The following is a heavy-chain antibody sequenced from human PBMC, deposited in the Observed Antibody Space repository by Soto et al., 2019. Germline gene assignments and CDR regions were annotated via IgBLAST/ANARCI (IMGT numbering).Heavy chain of an antibody. J-gene: IGHJ3*02. CDR1: GGSFSTYY. D-gene: IGHD3-9*01. CDR2: INHSGSN. CDR3: ARGGSNDWQVAFDI. Sequence: QLQQWGAGLLKPSETLSLTCVVSGGSFSTYYYNWIRQSPGKGLEWIGEINHSGSNHYSPSLKSLVTMSLDTSKNQFSLKLTSVTAADTAVYYCARGGSNDWQVAFDIWCQGTMVNVSS. V-gene: IGHV4-34*01.